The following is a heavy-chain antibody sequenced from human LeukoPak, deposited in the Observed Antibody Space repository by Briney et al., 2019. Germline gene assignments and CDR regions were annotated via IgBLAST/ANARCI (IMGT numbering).Heavy chain of an antibody. J-gene: IGHJ4*02. CDR3: ARGWSSSSWYFY. CDR1: GGSFSGYY. Sequence: SETLSLTCAAYGGSFSGYYWSWIRQPPGKGLEWIGEINHSGSTNYNPSLKSRVTISVDTSKNQFSLKLSSVTAADTAVYHCARGWSSSSWYFYWGQGTLVTVSS. V-gene: IGHV4-34*01. D-gene: IGHD6-13*01. CDR2: INHSGST.